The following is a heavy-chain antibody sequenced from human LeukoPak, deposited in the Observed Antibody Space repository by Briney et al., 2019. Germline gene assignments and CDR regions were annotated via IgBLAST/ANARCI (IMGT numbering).Heavy chain of an antibody. CDR2: IGTAGDT. CDR1: GFTFSSYH. Sequence: GGSLRLSCAASGFTFSSYHMHWVPQGTGKGLEWVSAIGTAGDTYYPGSVKGRFTTSRENAKNSLDLQMNSLRVGDTAGYYCARGRGWGTFDIWGQGTMVSVSS. D-gene: IGHD3-10*01. V-gene: IGHV3-13*04. CDR3: ARGRGWGTFDI. J-gene: IGHJ3*02.